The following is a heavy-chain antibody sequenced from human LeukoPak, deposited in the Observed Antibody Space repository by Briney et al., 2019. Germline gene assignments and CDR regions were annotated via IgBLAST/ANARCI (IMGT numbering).Heavy chain of an antibody. CDR2: IYHSGST. D-gene: IGHD6-19*01. V-gene: IGHV4-4*02. J-gene: IGHJ4*02. Sequence: GSLRLSCAASGLTFSSYSMNWVRQAPGKGLEWSGEIYHSGSTNYTPSLKSRVTISVDKSKNQFSLKLSSVTAADTAVYYCARGGGVAVAGSIDYWGQGTLVTVSS. CDR3: ARGGGVAVAGSIDY. CDR1: GLTFSSYSM.